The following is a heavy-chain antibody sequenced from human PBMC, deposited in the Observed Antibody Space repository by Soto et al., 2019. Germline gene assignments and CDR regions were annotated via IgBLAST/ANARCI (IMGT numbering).Heavy chain of an antibody. Sequence: SETLSLTCTVSGDSISSSSFHWGWIRQSPGKGLEWIGNGFYRGSTSYNPSLKSRVTISVDTSKNQFSLRLTSVTAADTAVYYCARQPRTNYFYYYYMDVWGKGTTVTVSS. V-gene: IGHV4-39*01. CDR1: GDSISSSSFH. CDR2: GFYRGST. J-gene: IGHJ6*03. CDR3: ARQPRTNYFYYYYMDV.